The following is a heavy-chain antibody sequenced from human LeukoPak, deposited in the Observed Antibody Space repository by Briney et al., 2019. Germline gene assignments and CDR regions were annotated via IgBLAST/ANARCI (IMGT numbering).Heavy chain of an antibody. V-gene: IGHV4-34*01. CDR3: AANSGSLTGGLFDY. D-gene: IGHD1-26*01. CDR1: GGSFSGYY. J-gene: IGHJ4*02. Sequence: SETLSLTCAVYGGSFSGYYWSWIRQPPGKGLEWIGEINHSGSTNYNPSLKSRVTISVDTSKNQFSLKLSSVTAADTAVYYCAANSGSLTGGLFDYWGQGTLVTVSS. CDR2: INHSGST.